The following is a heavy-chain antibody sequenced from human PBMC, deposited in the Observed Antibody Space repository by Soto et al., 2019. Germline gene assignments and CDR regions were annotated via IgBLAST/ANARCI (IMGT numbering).Heavy chain of an antibody. V-gene: IGHV4-30-4*01. CDR1: GGSISSGNYY. CDR3: ASRCNKSSAQRDSGFDP. CDR2: IYYSGSI. D-gene: IGHD2-21*02. Sequence: QVRLQESGPGLVKPSQTLSLTCTVSGGSISSGNYYWSWIRQPPGKGLEWIGYIYYSGSIHYNPSLHSRVTISLDTSKNHFSLNLSSVTAADTAVYYCASRCNKSSAQRDSGFDPWGQGTLVTVSS. J-gene: IGHJ5*02.